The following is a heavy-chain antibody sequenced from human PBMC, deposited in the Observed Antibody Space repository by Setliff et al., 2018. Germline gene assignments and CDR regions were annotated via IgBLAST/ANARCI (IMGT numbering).Heavy chain of an antibody. J-gene: IGHJ3*02. CDR2: FDPEDGET. D-gene: IGHD3-22*01. Sequence: GASVKVSCKVSGYTLTELSRHWVRQAPGKGLEWMGGFDPEDGETIYAQKFQGRVTMTEDTSTDTAYMELSSLRSEDTAVYYCETMYYYDSSGYLGHAFDIWGQGTMVTVSS. CDR1: GYTLTELS. V-gene: IGHV1-24*01. CDR3: ETMYYYDSSGYLGHAFDI.